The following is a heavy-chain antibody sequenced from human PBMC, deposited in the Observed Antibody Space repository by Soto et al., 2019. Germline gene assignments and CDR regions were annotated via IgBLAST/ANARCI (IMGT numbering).Heavy chain of an antibody. CDR1: GFTFSSYW. D-gene: IGHD5-18*01. V-gene: IGHV4-59*01. CDR3: ARYSYGRKDFDY. J-gene: IGHJ4*02. CDR2: IYYSGST. Sequence: GSLRLSCAASGFTFSSYWMCWIRQPPGKGLEWIGYIYYSGSTNYNPSLKSRVTISVDTSKNQFSLKLSSVTAADTAVYYCARYSYGRKDFDYWGQGTLVTVSS.